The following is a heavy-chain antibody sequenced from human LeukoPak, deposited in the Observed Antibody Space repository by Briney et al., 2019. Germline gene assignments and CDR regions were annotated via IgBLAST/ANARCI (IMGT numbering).Heavy chain of an antibody. Sequence: GGSLRLSCLASGFSFSGYWMSWVRQAPGKGLEWVATIKGDGSEKYYVDSVKGRFSISRDNAKKSLYLQMNSLRAEDTAVYYCASALQGYDFDAFDIWGQGTMVTVSS. V-gene: IGHV3-7*01. J-gene: IGHJ3*02. D-gene: IGHD5-12*01. CDR2: IKGDGSEK. CDR3: ASALQGYDFDAFDI. CDR1: GFSFSGYW.